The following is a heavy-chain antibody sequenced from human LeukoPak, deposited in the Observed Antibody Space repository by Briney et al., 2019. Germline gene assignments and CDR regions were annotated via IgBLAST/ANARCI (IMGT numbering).Heavy chain of an antibody. Sequence: GESLKISCKAYGYSFASFWIGWVRQMPGKGLEWMGIIYPGDSDTRYSPSFQGQVTISADKSISTAYLQWSSLKASDTAMYYCVRSAPPDYWGQGTLITASS. CDR2: IYPGDSDT. CDR3: VRSAPPDY. CDR1: GYSFASFW. V-gene: IGHV5-51*01. J-gene: IGHJ4*02.